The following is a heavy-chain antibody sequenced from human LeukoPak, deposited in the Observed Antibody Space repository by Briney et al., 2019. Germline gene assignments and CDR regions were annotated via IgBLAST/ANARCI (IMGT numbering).Heavy chain of an antibody. V-gene: IGHV3-23*01. D-gene: IGHD3-10*01. CDR1: GLTFSDYT. J-gene: IGHJ6*03. Sequence: PGGSLRLSCAVPGLTFSDYTMNWVRQAPGKRLEWVSSISPTGSTTYYRNSVKGRFTISRDNPRSTVYLRMNSLRAEDTAVYYCAKDRLWFGELLPTMDVWGTGTKVTVSS. CDR3: AKDRLWFGELLPTMDV. CDR2: ISPTGSTT.